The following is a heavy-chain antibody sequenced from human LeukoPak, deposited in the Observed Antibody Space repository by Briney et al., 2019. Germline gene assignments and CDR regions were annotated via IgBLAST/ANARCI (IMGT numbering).Heavy chain of an antibody. D-gene: IGHD3-22*01. CDR1: GFTFSSYW. V-gene: IGHV3-74*01. J-gene: IGHJ4*02. CDR2: INSDGSST. CDR3: ARAHYSDSSGFFRFPDY. Sequence: PGGSLRLSCAASGFTFSSYWMHWVRHAPGKGLVWVSRINSDGSSTTYADSVKGRFTVSRDNAKNTLYLQMNSLRAEDTAVYYFARAHYSDSSGFFRFPDYWGQGTLVTVSS.